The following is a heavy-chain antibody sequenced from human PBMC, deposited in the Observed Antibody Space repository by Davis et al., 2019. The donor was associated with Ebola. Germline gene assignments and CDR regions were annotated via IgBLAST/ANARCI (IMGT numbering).Heavy chain of an antibody. V-gene: IGHV3-21*05. CDR1: GFTFSSYE. D-gene: IGHD1-26*01. J-gene: IGHJ5*02. CDR3: ARSQLWELFTWFDP. CDR2: ISSSSSYI. Sequence: GGSLRLSCAASGFTFSSYEMNWVRQAPGKGLEWVSYISSSSSYIYYADSVKGRFTISRDNTKNSLYLQMNSLRAEDTAVYYCARSQLWELFTWFDPWGQGTLVTVSS.